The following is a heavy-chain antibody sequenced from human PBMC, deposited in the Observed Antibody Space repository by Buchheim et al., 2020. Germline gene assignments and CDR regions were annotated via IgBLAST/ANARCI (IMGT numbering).Heavy chain of an antibody. J-gene: IGHJ6*02. CDR2: IYYSGST. D-gene: IGHD4-11*01. V-gene: IGHV4-31*03. Sequence: QVQLQESGPGLVKPSQTLSLTCTVSGGSISSGGYYWSWIRQHPGKGLEWIGYIYYSGSTYYNPSLTSRVTLSVNPSKNQFSLKLSSVTAADTAVYYCARALMTTVTTRWYYYGMDVWGQGTT. CDR3: ARALMTTVTTRWYYYGMDV. CDR1: GGSISSGGYY.